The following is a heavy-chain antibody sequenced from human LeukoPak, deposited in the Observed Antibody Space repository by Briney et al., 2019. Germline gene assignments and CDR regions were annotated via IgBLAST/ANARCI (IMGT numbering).Heavy chain of an antibody. J-gene: IGHJ5*02. Sequence: SETLSLTCTVSGGSISSSSYYWGWIRQPPGKGLEWIGSIYYSGSTYYNPSLKSRVTISVDTSKNQFSLKLSSVTAADTAVYYCARLKAYYGSGENWFDPWGQGTLVTVSS. D-gene: IGHD3-10*01. CDR3: ARLKAYYGSGENWFDP. CDR1: GGSISSSSYY. CDR2: IYYSGST. V-gene: IGHV4-39*07.